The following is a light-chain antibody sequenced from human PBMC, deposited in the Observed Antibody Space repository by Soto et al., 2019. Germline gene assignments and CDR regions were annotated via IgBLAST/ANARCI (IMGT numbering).Light chain of an antibody. CDR3: QHYGRSPPDT. Sequence: EIVLTQSPGTLSLSPGERATLSCRASQSVSTEFVAWYQQKRGQAPSLLIYGTIHRAADIPDRFSGSGSGTDFSLTISRLEPEDSAVYYCQHYGRSPPDTFGQGTILEI. CDR1: QSVSTEF. J-gene: IGKJ2*01. CDR2: GTI. V-gene: IGKV3-20*01.